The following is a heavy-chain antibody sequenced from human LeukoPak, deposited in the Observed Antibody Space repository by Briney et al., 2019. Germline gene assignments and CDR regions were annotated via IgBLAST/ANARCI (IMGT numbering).Heavy chain of an antibody. CDR2: ISSSSSYI. J-gene: IGHJ4*02. Sequence: GGSLRLSCAASGFTFSSYAMHWVRQAPGKGLEWVSSISSSSSYIYYADSVKGRFTISRDNAKNSLYLQMNSLRAEDTAVYYCARDFTTHSSGWPTDGPDDYWGQGTLVTVSS. CDR3: ARDFTTHSSGWPTDGPDDY. V-gene: IGHV3-21*01. CDR1: GFTFSSYA. D-gene: IGHD6-19*01.